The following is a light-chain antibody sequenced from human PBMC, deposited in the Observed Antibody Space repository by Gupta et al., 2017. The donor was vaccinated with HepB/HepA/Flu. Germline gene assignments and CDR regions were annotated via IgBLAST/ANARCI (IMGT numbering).Light chain of an antibody. Sequence: QSALTQPPSASGSPGQSVTISCTGTRSDVGDYNYVSWYQQHPGKAPKLMIFEVSKRPSGVPDRFSGSKSGNTASLTVSGLQAEDEAYYYCSSYAGNNILLVFGTGTKVTVL. CDR3: SSYAGNNILLV. CDR2: EVS. V-gene: IGLV2-8*01. CDR1: RSDVGDYNY. J-gene: IGLJ1*01.